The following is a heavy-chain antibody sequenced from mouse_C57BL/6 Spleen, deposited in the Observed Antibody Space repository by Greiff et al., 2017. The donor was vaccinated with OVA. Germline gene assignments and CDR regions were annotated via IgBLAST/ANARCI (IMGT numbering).Heavy chain of an antibody. Sequence: VQLQQSGPELVKPGASVKIPCKASGYTFTDYNMDWVKQSHGKSLEWIGDINPNNGGTIYNQKFKGQATLTVDKSSSTAYMELRSLTSEDTAVYYCARGDYGSSYGFAYWGQGTLVTVSA. V-gene: IGHV1-18*01. J-gene: IGHJ3*01. CDR1: GYTFTDYN. CDR2: INPNNGGT. D-gene: IGHD1-1*01. CDR3: ARGDYGSSYGFAY.